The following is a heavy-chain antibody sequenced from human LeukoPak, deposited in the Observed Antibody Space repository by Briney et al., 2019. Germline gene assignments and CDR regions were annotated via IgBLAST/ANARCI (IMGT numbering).Heavy chain of an antibody. Sequence: GGSLRLPCAACVFTFSIYEMNWVRRARGRGLVWVSYISRSGSTIYYADSVKGRFTISRDNAKNSLYLQMNSLRAEGTAVYYCARGSENIVVVPAATAFDYWGQGTLVTVSS. V-gene: IGHV3-48*03. D-gene: IGHD2-2*01. CDR2: ISRSGSTI. CDR1: VFTFSIYE. J-gene: IGHJ4*02. CDR3: ARGSENIVVVPAATAFDY.